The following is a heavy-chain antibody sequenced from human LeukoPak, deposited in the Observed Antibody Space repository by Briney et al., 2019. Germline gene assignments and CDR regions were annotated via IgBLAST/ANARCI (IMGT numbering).Heavy chain of an antibody. CDR2: IRSKANSYAT. V-gene: IGHV3-73*01. D-gene: IGHD4-17*01. Sequence: PGGSLRLSCAASGFTFSGSAMHWVRQVSGKGLECVGRIRSKANSYATAYAASVKGRFTISRDDSKNTAYLQMNSLKTEDTAVYYCTRHGDYSYYYYGMDVWGQGTTVTVSS. J-gene: IGHJ6*02. CDR3: TRHGDYSYYYYGMDV. CDR1: GFTFSGSA.